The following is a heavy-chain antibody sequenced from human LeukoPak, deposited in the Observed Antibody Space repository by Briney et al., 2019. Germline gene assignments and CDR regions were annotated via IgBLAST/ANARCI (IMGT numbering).Heavy chain of an antibody. D-gene: IGHD3-16*01. J-gene: IGHJ4*02. CDR2: LYTSGST. Sequence: SQTLSLTXTVSGGSINSATYYWSWIRQPAGKGLEWIGRLYTSGSTNYNPSLKSRVTISVDTSKNQFSLKLSSVTAADTAVYYCARLIMITFGGPKSFDYWGQGTLVTVSS. CDR1: GGSINSATYY. V-gene: IGHV4-61*02. CDR3: ARLIMITFGGPKSFDY.